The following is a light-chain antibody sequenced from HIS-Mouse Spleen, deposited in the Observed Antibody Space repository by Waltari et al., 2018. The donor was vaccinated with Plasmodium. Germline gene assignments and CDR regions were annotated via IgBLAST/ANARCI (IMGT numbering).Light chain of an antibody. CDR3: QVWDSSSDHPV. CDR1: NIGSKS. J-gene: IGLJ2*01. CDR2: DDG. V-gene: IGLV3-21*02. Sequence: SYVLTQPPSVSVAPGQTARITCGGNNIGSKSVHWYQQKPGQAPVLVVYDDGDRPSGIPGRFSGSNSGNTATLTISRVEAGDEADYYCQVWDSSSDHPVFGGGTKLTVL.